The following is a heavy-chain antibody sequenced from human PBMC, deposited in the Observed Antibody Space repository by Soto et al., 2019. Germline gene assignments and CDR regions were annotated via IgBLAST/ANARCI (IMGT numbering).Heavy chain of an antibody. V-gene: IGHV4-31*03. CDR2: IYYSGST. CDR3: ATRVDCSSTSCLFSNWFDP. Sequence: TLSLTCTVSGGSISSGGYYWSWIRQHPGKGLEWIGYIYYSGSTYYNPSLKSRVTISVDTSKNQFSLKLSSVTAADTAVYYCATRVDCSSTSCLFSNWFDPCGQGTLVTVSS. J-gene: IGHJ5*02. D-gene: IGHD2-2*01. CDR1: GGSISSGGYY.